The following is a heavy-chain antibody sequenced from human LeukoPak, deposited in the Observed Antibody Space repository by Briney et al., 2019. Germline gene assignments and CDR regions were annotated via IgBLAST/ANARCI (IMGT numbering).Heavy chain of an antibody. CDR3: ARDHLYYYDSSGYSMDV. J-gene: IGHJ6*04. Sequence: PGGSLRLSCAASGFTFSSYSMNWVRQAPGKGLEWVSSISSSSSYIYYADSVKGRFTISRDNAKNSLYLQMNSLRAEDTAVYYCARDHLYYYDSSGYSMDVWGKGITVTVSS. D-gene: IGHD3-22*01. CDR1: GFTFSSYS. CDR2: ISSSSSYI. V-gene: IGHV3-21*01.